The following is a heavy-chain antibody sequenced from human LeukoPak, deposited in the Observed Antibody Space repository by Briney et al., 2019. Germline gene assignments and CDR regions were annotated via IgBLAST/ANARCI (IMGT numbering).Heavy chain of an antibody. CDR2: IYYSGST. V-gene: IGHV4-59*01. D-gene: IGHD1-1*01. Sequence: SETLSLTCAVYGGSFSGYYWSWIRQPPGKGLEWIGYIYYSGSTNYNPSLKSRVTISVDTSKNQFSLKLSSVTAADTAVYYCARDRREAPERPSWFDPWGQGTLVTVSS. J-gene: IGHJ5*02. CDR1: GGSFSGYY. CDR3: ARDRREAPERPSWFDP.